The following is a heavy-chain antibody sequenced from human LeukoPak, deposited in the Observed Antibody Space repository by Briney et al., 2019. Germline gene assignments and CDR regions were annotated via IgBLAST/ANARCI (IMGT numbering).Heavy chain of an antibody. CDR3: ARGSPHSGGYSPSWFDP. V-gene: IGHV4-34*01. CDR1: GGSFSGYY. D-gene: IGHD3-22*01. J-gene: IGHJ5*02. Sequence: SETLSLTCAVYGGSFSGYYWSWIRQPPGKGLEWIGEINHSGSTNYNPSLKSRVTISLDTSKNQFSLRMRSVTAADTALYFCARGSPHSGGYSPSWFDPWGQGILVTVPS. CDR2: INHSGST.